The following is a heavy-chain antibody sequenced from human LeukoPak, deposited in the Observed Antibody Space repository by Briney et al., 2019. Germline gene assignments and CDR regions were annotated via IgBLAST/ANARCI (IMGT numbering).Heavy chain of an antibody. V-gene: IGHV3-21*01. CDR1: GFTFSSYS. CDR2: ISSSSSYI. Sequence: PGGSLRLSCAASGFTFSSYSMNWVRQAPGKGLEWVSSISSSSSYIYYADSVKGRFTISRDNAKNSLYLQMNSLRAKDTAVYYCARDWATVTLLDYWGQGTLVTVSS. J-gene: IGHJ4*02. CDR3: ARDWATVTLLDY. D-gene: IGHD4-17*01.